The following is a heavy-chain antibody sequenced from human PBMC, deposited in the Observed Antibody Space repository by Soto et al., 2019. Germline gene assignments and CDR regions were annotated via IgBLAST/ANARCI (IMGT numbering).Heavy chain of an antibody. CDR3: ARLDV. J-gene: IGHJ6*02. Sequence: TSETLSLTSTVSGCYIISGGYHWSWIRQHPGKGLEWIGYIYYSGITYYNPSLKSRVTISVDTSKNQFSLKLSSVTAADTAVYYCARLDVWGQGTTVTVSS. CDR1: GCYIISGGYH. V-gene: IGHV4-31*03. CDR2: IYYSGIT.